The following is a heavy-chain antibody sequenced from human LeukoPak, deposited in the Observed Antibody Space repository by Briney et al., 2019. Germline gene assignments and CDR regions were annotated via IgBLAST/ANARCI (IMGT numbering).Heavy chain of an antibody. J-gene: IGHJ3*02. Sequence: ASVKVSCKASGYTFTGYYMHWVRQAPGQGLEWMGWINPNSGGTNYAQKFQGRVTITRNTSTRTAYMDLRSLRSDDTAVYYCARDLIVGATLAGGHDAFDIWGQGTMVTVSS. CDR1: GYTFTGYY. D-gene: IGHD1-26*01. CDR2: INPNSGGT. V-gene: IGHV1-2*02. CDR3: ARDLIVGATLAGGHDAFDI.